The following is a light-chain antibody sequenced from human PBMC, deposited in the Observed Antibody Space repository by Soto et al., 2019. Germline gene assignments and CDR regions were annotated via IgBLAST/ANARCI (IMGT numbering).Light chain of an antibody. Sequence: DIQMTQSPSSLSASVGDRVTVTCRASQGISHFLAWYQQKPGKVPKLLIYAASTLQSGVPSRFSGSGSGTHFTLTISSLQPEDVATYYCQKYNNAPPFTFGPGTKVDIK. J-gene: IGKJ3*01. V-gene: IGKV1-27*01. CDR1: QGISHF. CDR3: QKYNNAPPFT. CDR2: AAS.